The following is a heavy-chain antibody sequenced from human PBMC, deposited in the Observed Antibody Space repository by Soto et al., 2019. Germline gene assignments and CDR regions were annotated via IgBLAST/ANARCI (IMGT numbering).Heavy chain of an antibody. CDR2: IYWDDDK. CDR3: AHTPPDDAFDI. CDR1: GFSLSTSGVG. J-gene: IGHJ3*02. V-gene: IGHV2-5*02. Sequence: ITLKESGPTLVKPTQTLTLTCTCSGFSLSTSGVGVGWIRQPPGKSLEWLALIYWDDDKRYSPSLKSRLTITKDTAKNQVVLTMTNMDPVDTATYYCAHTPPDDAFDIWGQGTMVTVSS.